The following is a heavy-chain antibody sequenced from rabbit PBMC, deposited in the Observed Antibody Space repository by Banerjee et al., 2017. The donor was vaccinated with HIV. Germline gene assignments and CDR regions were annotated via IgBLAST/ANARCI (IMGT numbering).Heavy chain of an antibody. Sequence: QEQLEESGGDLVKPGASLTLTCTASGIDFSSYQYMCWVRQAPGKGLEWIGCIYPGSGNTYSASWAKGRFTISKTSSTVDLTMTSLTAADTATYFCARDDAGDAGYYLNLWGQGTLVTVS. CDR3: ARDDAGDAGYYLNL. V-gene: IGHV1S45*01. J-gene: IGHJ4*01. CDR1: GIDFSSYQY. CDR2: IYPGSGNT. D-gene: IGHD4-2*01.